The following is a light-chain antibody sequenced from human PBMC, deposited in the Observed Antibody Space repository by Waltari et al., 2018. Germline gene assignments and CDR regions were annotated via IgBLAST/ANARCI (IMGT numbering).Light chain of an antibody. V-gene: IGKV4-1*01. CDR3: QQYFGSPPIT. J-gene: IGKJ5*01. CDR1: QSHLYTSDNNKY. Sequence: DIVMTQSPDSLAVSLGERATSNCKSSQSHLYTSDNNKYLAWYQQKPGQPPKLLIYWASNRESGFPDPFSGSGFGTDFTLTITSLQAEDVAVYYCQQYFGSPPITFGRGTRLEIK. CDR2: WAS.